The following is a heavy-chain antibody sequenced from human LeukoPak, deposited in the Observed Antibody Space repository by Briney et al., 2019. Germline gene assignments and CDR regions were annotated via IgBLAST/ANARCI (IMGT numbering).Heavy chain of an antibody. CDR1: GFTFDDYG. D-gene: IGHD1-26*01. Sequence: GGSLRLSCAASGFTFDDYGMSWVRQAPGKGLEWVSGINWNGGSTGYADSVKGRFTISRDNAKNSLYLQMNSLRAEDTALYYCARDFNSGSYSGPFGYWGQGTLVTVSS. CDR2: INWNGGST. J-gene: IGHJ4*02. CDR3: ARDFNSGSYSGPFGY. V-gene: IGHV3-20*04.